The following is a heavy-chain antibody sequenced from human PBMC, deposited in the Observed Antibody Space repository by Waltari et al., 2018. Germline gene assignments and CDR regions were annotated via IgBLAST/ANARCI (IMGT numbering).Heavy chain of an antibody. CDR1: GHSVNNDFF. J-gene: IGHJ4*02. D-gene: IGHD3-16*01. V-gene: IGHV4-38-2*02. CDR3: AEEGDFRAGLFES. CDR2: IYHTGST. Sequence: QVQLRESGPGLVRSSETLSLSCTVSGHSVNNDFFWAWIRQSPGGGLEWIARIYHTGSTHYNSSLKSRVSIATDMSTKQFFLTLTHLTAADTAVYYCAEEGDFRAGLFESWGQGTLVSVSS.